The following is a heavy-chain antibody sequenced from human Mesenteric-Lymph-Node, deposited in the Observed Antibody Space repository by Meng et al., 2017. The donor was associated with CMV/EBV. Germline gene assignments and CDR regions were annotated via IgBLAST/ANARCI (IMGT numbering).Heavy chain of an antibody. CDR1: GGSISSSNYY. J-gene: IGHJ4*02. CDR2: IYRSGST. V-gene: IGHV4-39*07. Sequence: SETLSLTCTVSGGSISSSNYYWSWIRQPPGKGLEWIGYIYRSGSTYYNPSLKSRVTLSVDTSKNQFSLKLSSVTAADTAVYYCASSAAYYDFWSGYRGVGFDYWGRGTLVTVSS. CDR3: ASSAAYYDFWSGYRGVGFDY. D-gene: IGHD3-3*01.